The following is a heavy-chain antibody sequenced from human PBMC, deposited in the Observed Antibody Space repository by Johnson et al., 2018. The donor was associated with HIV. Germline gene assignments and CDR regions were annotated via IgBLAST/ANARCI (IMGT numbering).Heavy chain of an antibody. CDR3: ARDLDWGRQSGAFDI. CDR1: GFSFDDYG. D-gene: IGHD7-27*01. J-gene: IGHJ3*02. CDR2: ISWNGGST. V-gene: IGHV3-20*04. Sequence: VQLVESGGGVVRPGGSLRLSCAASGFSFDDYGMSWVRQAPGKGLEWVSGISWNGGSTGYADAVKGRFTISRDNAKHSLYLEMNSLRAEDTALSYCARDLDWGRQSGAFDIWGQGTMVIVSS.